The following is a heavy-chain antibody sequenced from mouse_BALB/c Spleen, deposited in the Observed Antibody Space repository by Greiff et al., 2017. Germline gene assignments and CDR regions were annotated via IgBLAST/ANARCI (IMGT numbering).Heavy chain of an antibody. CDR3: ARVGVTTRYYCDY. V-gene: IGHV5-6*02. J-gene: IGHJ2*01. D-gene: IGHD2-2*01. CDR2: ISSGGSYT. Sequence: DVMLVESGGDLVKPGGSLQLSCAASGFTFSSYGMSWVRQTPDKRLEWVATISSGGSYTYYPDSVTGRFTISRDNAKNTLYLQMSSLKSEDTAMYDCARVGVTTRYYCDYWGQGTTLTVSA. CDR1: GFTFSSYG.